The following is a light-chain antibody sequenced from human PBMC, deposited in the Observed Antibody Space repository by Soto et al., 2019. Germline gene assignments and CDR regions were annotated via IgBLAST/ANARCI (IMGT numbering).Light chain of an antibody. J-gene: IGLJ1*01. Sequence: QSVLTQPPSVSGAPGQRVTISCTGNSSNIGAGYDVHRYRQFPGTAPKLLIYGNTNRPSGVPDRISGSKSGTSASLAVTGLRAEDEADYYCQSYDSSLSAYVFGAGTKVTVL. CDR3: QSYDSSLSAYV. V-gene: IGLV1-40*01. CDR2: GNT. CDR1: SSNIGAGYD.